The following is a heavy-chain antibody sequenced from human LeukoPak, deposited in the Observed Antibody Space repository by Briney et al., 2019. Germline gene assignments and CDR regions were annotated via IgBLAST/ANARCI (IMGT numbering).Heavy chain of an antibody. CDR3: AKSFRGGYSYGIQYYYYYYGMDV. V-gene: IGHV3-30*18. CDR1: GFTFSSYG. CDR2: ISYDGSNK. D-gene: IGHD5-18*01. J-gene: IGHJ6*02. Sequence: GGSLRLSSAASGFTFSSYGMHWVRQAPGKGLEWVAVISYDGSNKYYADSVKGRFTISRDNSKNTLYLQMNSLRAEDTAVYYCAKSFRGGYSYGIQYYYYYYGMDVWGQGTTVTVSS.